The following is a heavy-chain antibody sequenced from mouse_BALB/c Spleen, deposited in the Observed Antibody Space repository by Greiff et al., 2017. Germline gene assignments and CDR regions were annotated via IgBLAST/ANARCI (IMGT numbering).Heavy chain of an antibody. CDR3: ARDHDYDGGFAY. CDR1: GFTFSSYG. D-gene: IGHD2-4*01. CDR2: INSNGGST. J-gene: IGHJ3*01. Sequence: DVKLQESGGGLVQPGGSLKLSCAASGFTFSSYGMSWVRQTPDKRLELVATINSNGGSTYYPDSVKGRFTISRDNAKNTLYLQMSSLKSEDTAMYYCARDHDYDGGFAYWGQGTLVTVSA. V-gene: IGHV5-6-3*01.